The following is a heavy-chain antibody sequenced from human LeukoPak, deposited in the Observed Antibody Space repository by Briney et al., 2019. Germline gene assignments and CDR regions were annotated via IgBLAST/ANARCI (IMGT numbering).Heavy chain of an antibody. V-gene: IGHV3-9*01. J-gene: IGHJ4*02. CDR1: GFTFDDYA. CDR2: ISWNSGSI. Sequence: GGSLRLSCAASGFTFDDYAMHWVRQAPGKGLEWVSGISWNSGSIGYADSVKGRFTISRDNAKNSLYLQMNNLRAEDTAVYYCARNLYYYDSSGYYYYWGQGTLVTVSS. D-gene: IGHD3-22*01. CDR3: ARNLYYYDSSGYYYY.